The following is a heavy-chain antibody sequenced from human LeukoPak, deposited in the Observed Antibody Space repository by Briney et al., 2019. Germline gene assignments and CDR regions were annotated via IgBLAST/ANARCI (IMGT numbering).Heavy chain of an antibody. V-gene: IGHV4-39*01. CDR3: ARHRSGGYSYGVLDY. J-gene: IGHJ4*02. D-gene: IGHD5-18*01. CDR1: GGPISGYY. CDR2: IYYRGNT. Sequence: PSETLSLTCSVSGGPISGYYWSWIRQPPGKGLEWIGSIYYRGNTYYNPSLKSRVTISVDTSRNQFSLKLSSVTAADTAVYYCARHRSGGYSYGVLDYWGQGTLVTVSS.